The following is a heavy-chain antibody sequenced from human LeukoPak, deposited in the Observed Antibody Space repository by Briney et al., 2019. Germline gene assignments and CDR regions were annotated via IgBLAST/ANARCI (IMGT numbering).Heavy chain of an antibody. Sequence: GGSLRLSCAASGFTFSSYSMNWVRQAPGKGLEWVSSISSSSSYIYYADSVKGRFTISRDNTKNSLYLQMNSLRAEDTAVYYCARLRGYSYGYDYWRQGTLVTVYS. CDR2: ISSSSSYI. D-gene: IGHD5-18*01. CDR1: GFTFSSYS. V-gene: IGHV3-21*01. J-gene: IGHJ4*02. CDR3: ARLRGYSYGYDY.